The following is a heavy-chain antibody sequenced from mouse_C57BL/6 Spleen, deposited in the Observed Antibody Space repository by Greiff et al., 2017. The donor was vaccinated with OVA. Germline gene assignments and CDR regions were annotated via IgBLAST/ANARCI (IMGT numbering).Heavy chain of an antibody. CDR2: INPSTGGT. D-gene: IGHD4-1*01. V-gene: IGHV1-42*01. J-gene: IGHJ2*01. CDR3: ARSGTGTSDYFDY. Sequence: VQLQQSGPELVKPGASVKISCKASGYSFTGYYMNWVKQSPEKSLEWIGEINPSTGGTTYNQKFKAKATLTVDKSSSTACMQLKSLTSEDSAVYYCARSGTGTSDYFDYWGQGTTLTVSS. CDR1: GYSFTGYY.